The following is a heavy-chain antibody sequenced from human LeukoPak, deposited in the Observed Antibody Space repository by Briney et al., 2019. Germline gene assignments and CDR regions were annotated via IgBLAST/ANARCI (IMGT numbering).Heavy chain of an antibody. CDR1: GGSISSGGYY. D-gene: IGHD3-22*01. V-gene: IGHV4-31*03. J-gene: IGHJ4*02. CDR3: ARGVPTYYYDSSGARTLDY. CDR2: IYYSGST. Sequence: SQTLSLTCTVSGGSISSGGYYWSWIRRHPGKGLEWIGYIYYSGSTYYNPSPKSRVTISVDTSKNQFSLKLSSVTAADTAVYYCARGVPTYYYDSSGARTLDYWGQGTLVTVSS.